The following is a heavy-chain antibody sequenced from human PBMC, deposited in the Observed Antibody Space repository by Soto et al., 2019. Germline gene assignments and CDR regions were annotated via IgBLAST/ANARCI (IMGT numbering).Heavy chain of an antibody. D-gene: IGHD6-13*01. CDR1: GGSFSGYY. Sequence: SETLSLTCAVYGGSFSGYYWSWIRQPPGKGLEWIGEINHSGSTNYNPSLKSRVTISVDTSKNQFSLKLSSVTAADTAVYYCARRRGYSSSWYAGPSYYFDYWGQGTLVTVSS. J-gene: IGHJ4*02. CDR2: INHSGST. CDR3: ARRRGYSSSWYAGPSYYFDY. V-gene: IGHV4-34*01.